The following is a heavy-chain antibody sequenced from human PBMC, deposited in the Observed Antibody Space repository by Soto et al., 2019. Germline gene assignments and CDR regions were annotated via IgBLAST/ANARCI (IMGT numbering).Heavy chain of an antibody. J-gene: IGHJ4*02. Sequence: QVQLVQSGVEVKKPGASVKVSCKASGYTFNSYGISWVRQAPGQGLEWMGWISTYNGNTNYAQKLQGRVTVTPDTSTGPAYMELRSLRSDDTAVYYCARESSRWELHHFDYWGQGTQLTVSS. V-gene: IGHV1-18*01. CDR2: ISTYNGNT. CDR1: GYTFNSYG. CDR3: ARESSRWELHHFDY. D-gene: IGHD1-26*01.